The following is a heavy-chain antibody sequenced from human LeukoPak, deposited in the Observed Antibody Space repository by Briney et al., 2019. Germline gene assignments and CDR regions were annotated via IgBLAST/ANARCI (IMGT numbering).Heavy chain of an antibody. CDR1: GVSISSSSYY. CDR2: IYYSGST. J-gene: IGHJ4*02. D-gene: IGHD4-23*01. CDR3: ARATVVTPYLISQ. Sequence: SETLSLTCTVSGVSISSSSYYWGWIRQPPGKGLEWIGSIYYSGSTYYNPSLMSRFTISVDTSKNQFSLKLSSVTAADTAVYYCARATVVTPYLISQWGQGTLVTVSS. V-gene: IGHV4-39*01.